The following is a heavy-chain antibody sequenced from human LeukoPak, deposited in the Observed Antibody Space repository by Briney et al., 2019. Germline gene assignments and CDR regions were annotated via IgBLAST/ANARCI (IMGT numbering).Heavy chain of an antibody. CDR1: GGTFSSYA. Sequence: ASVKVSCKASGGTFSSYAISWVRQAPGQGHEWMGGIIPIFGTANYAQKFQGRVTITADESTSTAYMELSSLRSEDTAVYYCARIDDEYQLNYWGQGTLVTVSS. CDR3: ARIDDEYQLNY. D-gene: IGHD2-2*01. CDR2: IIPIFGTA. V-gene: IGHV1-69*13. J-gene: IGHJ4*02.